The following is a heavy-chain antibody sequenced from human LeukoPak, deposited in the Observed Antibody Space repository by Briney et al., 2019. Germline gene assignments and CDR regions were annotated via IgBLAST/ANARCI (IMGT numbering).Heavy chain of an antibody. CDR3: ARRRSRGYSSSWYYFDY. V-gene: IGHV4-34*01. CDR1: GASLNGHY. Sequence: PSETLSLTCAVYGASLNGHYWSWIRQPPGKGLEWIGEGSDVGGTKYNPSLKSRVTISADTSKNQFSLKLSSVTAADTAVYYCARRRSRGYSSSWYYFDYWGQGTLVTVSS. J-gene: IGHJ4*02. CDR2: GSDVGGT. D-gene: IGHD6-13*01.